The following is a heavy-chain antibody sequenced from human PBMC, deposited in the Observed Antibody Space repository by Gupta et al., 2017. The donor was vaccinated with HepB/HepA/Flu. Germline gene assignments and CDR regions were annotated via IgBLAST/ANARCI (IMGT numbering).Heavy chain of an antibody. CDR2: MNPNNGNT. Sequence: QVQLVQSGAEVKKPGASVKVSCKASGYTFTKYDINWVRQATGQGLEWMGWMNPNNGNTGYSQKFQGRVTMTRDTSISTAYMELSSRRSDDSAVYYCARVEMFWSDYYWVYGMDVWGQGTPVTVSS. CDR1: GYTFTKYD. J-gene: IGHJ6*02. V-gene: IGHV1-8*01. D-gene: IGHD3-3*01. CDR3: ARVEMFWSDYYWVYGMDV.